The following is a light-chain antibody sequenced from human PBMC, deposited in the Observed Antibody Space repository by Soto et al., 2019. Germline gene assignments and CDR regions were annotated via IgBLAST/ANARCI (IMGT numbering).Light chain of an antibody. V-gene: IGKV1-5*01. CDR2: DAS. CDR3: QQYNSYHYT. CDR1: QSISSW. J-gene: IGKJ3*01. Sequence: DIQMTQSPSTLSASVGDRVTITCRASQSISSWSAWYQQKPGKAPKLLIYDASSLESGVPSRFSGSGSGTEFTLTISCLQPDDFATYYCQQYNSYHYTFGPGTKVDIK.